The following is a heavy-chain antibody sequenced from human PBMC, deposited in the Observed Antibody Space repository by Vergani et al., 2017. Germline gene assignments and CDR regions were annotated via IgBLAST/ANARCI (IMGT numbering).Heavy chain of an antibody. J-gene: IGHJ2*01. CDR2: IRSKANSYAT. CDR1: GFTFSGSA. Sequence: EVQLVESGGGLVQPGGSLKLSCAASGFTFSGSAMHWVRQASGKGLEWVGRIRSKANSYATAYAASVKGRFTISRDDSKNTAYLQMNSLRSEDTAVYYCARDPSGKWTYWYFDLWGRGTQVSVSS. V-gene: IGHV3-73*02. CDR3: ARDPSGKWTYWYFDL. D-gene: IGHD1-26*01.